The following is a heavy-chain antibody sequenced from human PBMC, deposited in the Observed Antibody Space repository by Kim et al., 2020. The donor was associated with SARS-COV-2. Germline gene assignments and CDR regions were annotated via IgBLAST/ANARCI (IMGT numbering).Heavy chain of an antibody. CDR3: AKDTGIAVAGLMDV. V-gene: IGHV3-30*18. CDR1: GFTFSSYG. J-gene: IGHJ6*02. D-gene: IGHD6-19*01. CDR2: ISYDGSNK. Sequence: GGSLRLSCAASGFTFSSYGMHWVRQAPGKGLEWVAVISYDGSNKYYADSVKGRFTISRDNSKNTLYLQMNSLRAEDTAVYYCAKDTGIAVAGLMDVWGQG.